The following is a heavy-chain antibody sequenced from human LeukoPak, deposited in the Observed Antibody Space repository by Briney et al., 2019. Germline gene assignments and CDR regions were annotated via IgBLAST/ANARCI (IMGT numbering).Heavy chain of an antibody. V-gene: IGHV3-11*01. J-gene: IGHJ4*02. CDR3: TRDRWGKYYFDC. CDR2: ISSSGTTI. D-gene: IGHD7-27*01. Sequence: GGSLRLSCAASGFPFSDFYMSWIRQAPGKGLEWVSYISSSGTTIYYADSVKGRFTISRDNAKNSLYLQMNNLRAEDTAVYYCTRDRWGKYYFDCWGQGTLVTVSS. CDR1: GFPFSDFY.